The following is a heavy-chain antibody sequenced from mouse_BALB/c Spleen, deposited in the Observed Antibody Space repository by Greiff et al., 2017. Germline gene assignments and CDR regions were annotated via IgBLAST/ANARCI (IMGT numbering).Heavy chain of an antibody. CDR3: ARGGYRYDGAMDY. Sequence: ESGPSLVKPSQTLSLTCSVTGDSITSGYWNWIRKFPGNKLEYMGNISYSGSTYYNPSLKSRISITRDTSKNQYYLQLNSVTTEDTATYYCARGGYRYDGAMDYWGQGTSVTVSS. J-gene: IGHJ4*01. CDR1: GDSITSGY. D-gene: IGHD2-14*01. V-gene: IGHV3-8*02. CDR2: ISYSGST.